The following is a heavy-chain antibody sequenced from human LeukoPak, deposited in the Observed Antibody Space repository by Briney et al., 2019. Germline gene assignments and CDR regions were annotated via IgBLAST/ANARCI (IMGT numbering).Heavy chain of an antibody. J-gene: IGHJ3*02. CDR3: ARDRSYDSSGYHHDAFDI. CDR2: IYHSGST. D-gene: IGHD3-22*01. Sequence: PSGTLSLTCAVSGGSISSSNWWSWVRQPPGKGLEWIGEIYHSGSTNYNPSLKSRVTISVDKSKNQFSLKLSSVTAADTAVYYCARDRSYDSSGYHHDAFDIWGQGTMVTVSS. V-gene: IGHV4-4*02. CDR1: GGSISSSNW.